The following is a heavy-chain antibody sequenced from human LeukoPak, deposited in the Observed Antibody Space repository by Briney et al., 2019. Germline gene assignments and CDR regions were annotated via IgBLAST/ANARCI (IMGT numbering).Heavy chain of an antibody. J-gene: IGHJ4*02. CDR2: IYSGGDT. D-gene: IGHD5-18*01. V-gene: IGHV3-66*01. CDR3: AKWGGYGYGIDF. Sequence: GGSLRLSCAASGFTFTSSDMTWARQSPGEGLEWVSLIYSGGDTYYADSAKGRFTISRDNSKNTLYLQMNSLRDEDTAVYYCAKWGGYGYGIDFWGQGTLVTVSS. CDR1: GFTFTSSD.